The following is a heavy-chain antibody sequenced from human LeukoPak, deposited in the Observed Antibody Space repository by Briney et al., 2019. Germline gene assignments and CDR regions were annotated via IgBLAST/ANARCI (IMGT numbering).Heavy chain of an antibody. CDR2: ISGSGGST. CDR3: AKDRTSWYVNWFDL. V-gene: IGHV3-23*01. J-gene: IGHJ5*02. Sequence: GGSLRLSCAASGFTFSSYAMSWVRQAPGKGLEWVSAISGSGGSTHYADSVKGRFTISRDNSKNTLYLQMNSLRAEDTAVYYCAKDRTSWYVNWFDLWGQGTLVTVSS. D-gene: IGHD6-13*01. CDR1: GFTFSSYA.